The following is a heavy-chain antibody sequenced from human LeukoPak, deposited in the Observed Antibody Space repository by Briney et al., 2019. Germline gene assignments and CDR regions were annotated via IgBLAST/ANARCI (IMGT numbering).Heavy chain of an antibody. D-gene: IGHD6-13*01. CDR1: GGSISSSSYY. V-gene: IGHV4-39*07. J-gene: IGHJ4*02. Sequence: SETLSLTCTVSGGSISSSSYYWGWIRQPPGKGLEWIGSIYYSGSTYYNPSLKSRVTISVDTSKNQFSLKLSSVTAADTAVYYCARAKIKGIAAAGTYFDYWGQGTLVTVSS. CDR2: IYYSGST. CDR3: ARAKIKGIAAAGTYFDY.